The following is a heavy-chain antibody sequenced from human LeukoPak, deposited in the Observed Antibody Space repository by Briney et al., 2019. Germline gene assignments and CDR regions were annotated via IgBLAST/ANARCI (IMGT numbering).Heavy chain of an antibody. Sequence: GASVKVSCTASGGTFSSYAFSWVRQAPGQGLEWMGGIIPIVGTTNYAQMFQGRVTITADESTSTAYMELSSLRSEDTAVYYCARSGCSYGCGADYYYYGMDVWGQGTPVTVSS. D-gene: IGHD5-18*01. CDR2: IIPIVGTT. CDR3: ARSGCSYGCGADYYYYGMDV. J-gene: IGHJ6*02. CDR1: GGTFSSYA. V-gene: IGHV1-69*13.